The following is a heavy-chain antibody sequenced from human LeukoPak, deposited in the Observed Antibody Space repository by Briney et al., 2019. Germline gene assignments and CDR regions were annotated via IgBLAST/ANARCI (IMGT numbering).Heavy chain of an antibody. J-gene: IGHJ5*02. V-gene: IGHV4-59*12. D-gene: IGHD3-3*01. CDR2: IYYSGST. CDR3: ARDERLFGKGYNWFDP. Sequence: PSETLSLTCTVSGGSISSYYWSWIRQPPGKGLEWIGYIYYSGSTNYNPSLKSRVTISVDTSKNQFSLKLSSVTAADTAVYYCARDERLFGKGYNWFDPWGQGTLVTVSS. CDR1: GGSISSYY.